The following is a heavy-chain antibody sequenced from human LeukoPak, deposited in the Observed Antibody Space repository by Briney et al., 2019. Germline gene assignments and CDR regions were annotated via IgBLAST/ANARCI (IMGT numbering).Heavy chain of an antibody. Sequence: GASVKVSCKASGGTFSSYAISWVRQAPGQGLEWMGGIIPIFGTANYAQKFQGRVTITTDESTSTAYMELSSLRSEDTAVYYCAREAYYDFWSGPRSYYFDYWGQGTLVTVSS. CDR3: AREAYYDFWSGPRSYYFDY. D-gene: IGHD3-3*01. J-gene: IGHJ4*02. CDR1: GGTFSSYA. CDR2: IIPIFGTA. V-gene: IGHV1-69*05.